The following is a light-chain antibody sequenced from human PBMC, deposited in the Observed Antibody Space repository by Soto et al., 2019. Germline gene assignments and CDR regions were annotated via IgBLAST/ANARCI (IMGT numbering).Light chain of an antibody. CDR3: QEYDNPPRT. J-gene: IGKJ1*01. Sequence: EIVLTQSPGTLSLSPGEGATLSCRASQSLTSNYLAWYQHKPRQAPRLLIYGASSRATGIPDRFSGSGSGTDFNLAISRLGPEDFLVYYCQEYDNPPRTFGQGTKVEIK. CDR1: QSLTSNY. V-gene: IGKV3-20*01. CDR2: GAS.